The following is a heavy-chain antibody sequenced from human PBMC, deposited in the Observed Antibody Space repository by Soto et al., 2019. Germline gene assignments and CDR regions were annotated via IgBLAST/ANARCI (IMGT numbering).Heavy chain of an antibody. J-gene: IGHJ6*01. CDR3: ARDKDRQQLGGNYYYIMDV. V-gene: IGHV1-69*12. CDR2: IMPVFPTP. D-gene: IGHD3-3*02. Sequence: QVQLVQSGAEVKKPGSSVKVSCKTSGGTFRTSAISWVRQAPGQGLEWMGGIMPVFPTPDYAQKFQGRVPITADVSTGTAYMELSSLRSEDTAVYYCARDKDRQQLGGNYYYIMDVWGQGTTVTVSS. CDR1: GGTFRTSA.